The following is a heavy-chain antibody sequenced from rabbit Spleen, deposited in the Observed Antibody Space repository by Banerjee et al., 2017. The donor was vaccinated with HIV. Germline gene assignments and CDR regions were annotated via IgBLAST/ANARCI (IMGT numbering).Heavy chain of an antibody. Sequence: QEQLVESGGGLVQPGGSLKLSCKASGFDFSSYGVSWVRQAPGKGLEWIGYIDLVFGSTFYANWVNGRFTISSHNAQNTLYLQVSSLTAADTATYFCARDLTSVIGWNFNLWGPGTLVTVS. CDR3: ARDLTSVIGWNFNL. D-gene: IGHD1-1*01. J-gene: IGHJ4*01. CDR1: GFDFSSYG. V-gene: IGHV1S47*01. CDR2: IDLVFGST.